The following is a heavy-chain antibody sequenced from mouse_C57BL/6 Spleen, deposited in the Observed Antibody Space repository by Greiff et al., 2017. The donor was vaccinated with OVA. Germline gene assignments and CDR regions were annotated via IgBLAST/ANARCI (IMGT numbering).Heavy chain of an antibody. J-gene: IGHJ2*01. Sequence: QVQLQQPGAELVMPGASVKLSCKASGYTFTSYWMHWVKQRPGQGLEWIGEIDHSDSNTNYNQKVKGKSTLTVDKSSSTAYLQLSSLSSEDSAVYYCVGYSNYFDYWGQGTTLTVSS. V-gene: IGHV1-69*01. D-gene: IGHD2-5*01. CDR3: VGYSNYFDY. CDR2: IDHSDSNT. CDR1: GYTFTSYW.